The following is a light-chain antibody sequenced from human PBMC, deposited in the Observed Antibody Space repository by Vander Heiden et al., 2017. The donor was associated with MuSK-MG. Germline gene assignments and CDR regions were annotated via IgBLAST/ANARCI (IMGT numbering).Light chain of an antibody. CDR3: QVWDGYDNRVI. CDR2: DDN. V-gene: IGLV3-21*02. Sequence: SNVLTQPPSVSLAPGQTARITWGGPNIGFKSVNWYQQKAGQAPVVADYDDNDRPAGSPERFSASNSGDTATLTNSRVEAGDEADYFCQVWDGYDNRVIFGGGTRLTVL. J-gene: IGLJ2*01. CDR1: NIGFKS.